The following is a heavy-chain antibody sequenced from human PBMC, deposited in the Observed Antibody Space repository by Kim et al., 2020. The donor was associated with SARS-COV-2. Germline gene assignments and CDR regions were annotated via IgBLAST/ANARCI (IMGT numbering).Heavy chain of an antibody. CDR2: IYYSGST. V-gene: IGHV4-31*03. Sequence: SETLSLTCTVSGGSISSGGYYWSWIRQHPGKGLEWIGYIYYSGSTYYNPSLKSRVTISVDTSKNQFSLKLSSVTAADTAVYYCARWVTPYDYGGKPIEYAFDIWGQGTMVTVSS. D-gene: IGHD4-17*01. J-gene: IGHJ3*02. CDR1: GGSISSGGYY. CDR3: ARWVTPYDYGGKPIEYAFDI.